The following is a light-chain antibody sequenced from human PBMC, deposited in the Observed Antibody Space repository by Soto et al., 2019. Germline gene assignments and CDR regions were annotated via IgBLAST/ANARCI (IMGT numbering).Light chain of an antibody. CDR2: GNI. CDR3: ASWDDSLNGHV. V-gene: IGLV1-40*01. J-gene: IGLJ1*01. Sequence: QSVLTRPPSVSGAPGQRVTISCTGSSSNIGAGYDVHWYQQRPGTGPKLLIFGNINRPSGVPDRFSGSKSGTSASLAITGLQSEDEADYYCASWDDSLNGHVFGTGTKVTVL. CDR1: SSNIGAGYD.